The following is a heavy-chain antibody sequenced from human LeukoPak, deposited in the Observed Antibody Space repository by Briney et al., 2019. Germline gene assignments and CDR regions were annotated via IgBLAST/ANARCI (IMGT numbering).Heavy chain of an antibody. V-gene: IGHV3-33*06. Sequence: GRSLRLSCAASGFTFSSYGMHWVRQAPGKGLEWVAVIWYDGSNKYYADSVKGRFTISRDNSKNTLYLQMNSLRAEDTAVYYCANDQLIAGYYYMDVWGKGTTVTVSS. D-gene: IGHD2-21*01. CDR1: GFTFSSYG. CDR3: ANDQLIAGYYYMDV. CDR2: IWYDGSNK. J-gene: IGHJ6*03.